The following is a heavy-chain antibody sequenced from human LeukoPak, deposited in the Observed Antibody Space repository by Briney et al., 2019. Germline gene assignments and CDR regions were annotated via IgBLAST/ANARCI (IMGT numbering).Heavy chain of an antibody. Sequence: SETLCLTCNVSGGSISSYYWSWIRQPPGKGLEWIGYIYYSGSTNYNPSLKSRVTISVDTSKNQFSLKLSSVTAADTAVYYCARELDYYYYMDVWGKGTTVTISS. J-gene: IGHJ6*03. CDR2: IYYSGST. CDR3: ARELDYYYYMDV. V-gene: IGHV4-59*01. CDR1: GGSISSYY.